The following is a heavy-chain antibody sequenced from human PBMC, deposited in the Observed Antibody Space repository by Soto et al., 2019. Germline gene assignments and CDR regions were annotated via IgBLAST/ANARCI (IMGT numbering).Heavy chain of an antibody. Sequence: SVNVSCKASGGTFSSYAISWVRQAPGQGLEWTGGIIPIFGTANYAQKFQGRVTITADESTSTAYMELSSLRSEDTAVYYCARGRTLLYCTNGVCPYYYYGMDVWGQGTTVTVSS. CDR2: IIPIFGTA. CDR3: ARGRTLLYCTNGVCPYYYYGMDV. V-gene: IGHV1-69*13. D-gene: IGHD2-8*01. J-gene: IGHJ6*02. CDR1: GGTFSSYA.